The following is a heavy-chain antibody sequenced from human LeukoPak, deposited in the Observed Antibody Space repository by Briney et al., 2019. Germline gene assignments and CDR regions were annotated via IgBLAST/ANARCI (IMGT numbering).Heavy chain of an antibody. D-gene: IGHD6-25*01. CDR2: ISSSSSTI. V-gene: IGHV3-48*04. J-gene: IGHJ4*02. CDR1: EFTFSSYG. CDR3: ARGGSGRSFDY. Sequence: GGSLRLSCAASEFTFSSYGMNWVRRAPGKGLEWVSYISSSSSTIYYADSVKGRFAISRDNAKNSLYLQMNSLRAEDTAVYYCARGGSGRSFDYWGQGTLVTVSS.